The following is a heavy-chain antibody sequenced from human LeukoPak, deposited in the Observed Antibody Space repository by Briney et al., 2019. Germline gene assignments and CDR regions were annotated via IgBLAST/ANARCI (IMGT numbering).Heavy chain of an antibody. CDR3: ASYESLTPNDAFDI. CDR1: GGSISSYY. CDR2: IYYSGST. V-gene: IGHV4-59*01. D-gene: IGHD5-12*01. J-gene: IGHJ3*02. Sequence: KSSETLSLTCTVSGGSISSYYWSWIRQPPGKGLEWIGYIYYSGSTNYNPSLKSRVTISVDTSKNQFSLKLSSVTAADTAVYYCASYESLTPNDAFDIWGQGTMVTVSS.